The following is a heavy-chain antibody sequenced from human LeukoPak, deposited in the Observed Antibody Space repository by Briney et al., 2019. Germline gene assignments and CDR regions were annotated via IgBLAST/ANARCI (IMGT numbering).Heavy chain of an antibody. V-gene: IGHV1-18*01. Sequence: ASVKVSCKASGYTFTSYGISWVRQAPGQGLEWMGWTSAYNGNTNYAQKLQGRGTMTTDTSTSTAYMELRSLSSDDTAVYYCARGLRERPEDYWGQGTLVTVSS. CDR3: ARGLRERPEDY. D-gene: IGHD1-1*01. CDR1: GYTFTSYG. J-gene: IGHJ4*02. CDR2: TSAYNGNT.